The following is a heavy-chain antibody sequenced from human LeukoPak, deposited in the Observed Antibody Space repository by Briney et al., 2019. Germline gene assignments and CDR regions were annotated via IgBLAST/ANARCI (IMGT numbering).Heavy chain of an antibody. CDR2: IYYSGNT. Sequence: SETLSLTCTVSGGSISSYYWSWIRQPPGKGLGWIGYIYYSGNTNYNPSLKSRVSISIDTSKNQFSLQLSSVTAADTAVYYCARDRDSSGLRDFDLWGRGTLVTVSA. CDR3: ARDRDSSGLRDFDL. D-gene: IGHD3-22*01. CDR1: GGSISSYY. V-gene: IGHV4-59*01. J-gene: IGHJ2*01.